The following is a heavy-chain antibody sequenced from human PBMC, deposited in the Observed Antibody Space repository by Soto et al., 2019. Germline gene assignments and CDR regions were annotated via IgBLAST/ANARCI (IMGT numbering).Heavy chain of an antibody. Sequence: EVQLLESGGGLVQPGGSLRLSCAASGFTFSSYAMSWVRQAPGKGLGWVSAISGGRGSTHYADSVKGLFTISRDTSKNTLYLQMNSLRAADTAVYYCAKKGAVGATYFFDYWGQGALVTVSS. CDR2: ISGGRGST. CDR1: GFTFSSYA. V-gene: IGHV3-23*01. J-gene: IGHJ4*02. CDR3: AKKGAVGATYFFDY. D-gene: IGHD1-26*01.